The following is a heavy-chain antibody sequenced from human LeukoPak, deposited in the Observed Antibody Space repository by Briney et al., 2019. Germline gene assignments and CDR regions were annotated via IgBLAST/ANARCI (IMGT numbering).Heavy chain of an antibody. CDR1: GFTFSGSA. Sequence: PGGSLRLSCAASGFTFSGSAMHWVRQASGKGLEWVGRIRSKANNYATAYAASVKGRFTVSRADSKNTAYMQMNSLTTEDTAVYYCTRLNYGDNRIFDYWGQGTLVTVSS. CDR3: TRLNYGDNRIFDY. V-gene: IGHV3-73*01. D-gene: IGHD4-17*01. J-gene: IGHJ4*02. CDR2: IRSKANNYAT.